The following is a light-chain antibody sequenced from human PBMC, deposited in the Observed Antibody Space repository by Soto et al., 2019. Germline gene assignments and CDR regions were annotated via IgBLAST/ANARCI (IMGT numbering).Light chain of an antibody. V-gene: IGKV3-20*01. J-gene: IGKJ1*01. CDR3: QHFGNSLWT. Sequence: DIVLTQSPATLSLSPGERATLYCGASQRVSGGFLAWYQQKSGQAPRLLIYGASSRAIHTPDRFSGSGSGTDFTLTISGLEPEDFAVYYCQHFGNSLWTFGQGTKVDIK. CDR1: QRVSGGF. CDR2: GAS.